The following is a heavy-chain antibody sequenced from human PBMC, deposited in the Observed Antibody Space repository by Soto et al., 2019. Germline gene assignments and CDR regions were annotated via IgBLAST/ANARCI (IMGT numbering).Heavy chain of an antibody. CDR2: INTGNGNT. Sequence: QVQLVQSGAEVKKPGASVKVSCKASGITSTTYAIHWVRQVPGQGLEWMGWINTGNGNTRYSQRFLGRVSLTTDTSASTASMGLSSLTSEDTAVYYCARAIRGYVTWGQGTLITVSS. J-gene: IGHJ5*02. D-gene: IGHD3-16*01. CDR3: ARAIRGYVT. V-gene: IGHV1-3*04. CDR1: GITSTTYA.